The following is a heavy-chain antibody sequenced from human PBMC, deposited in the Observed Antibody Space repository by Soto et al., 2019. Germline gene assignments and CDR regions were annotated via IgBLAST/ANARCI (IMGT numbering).Heavy chain of an antibody. CDR1: GFSLSTSGVG. Sequence: QITLKESGPTLVKPTQTLTLTCTFSGFSLSTSGVGVGWIRQPPGKALEWFALIYWNDDKRYSPSLKSRLTITKDASQTHVVLTMTNMDPVDTATYYCARALLTPGIAAAGGWFDPWGQGTLVTVSS. CDR2: IYWNDDK. CDR3: ARALLTPGIAAAGGWFDP. D-gene: IGHD6-13*01. V-gene: IGHV2-5*01. J-gene: IGHJ5*02.